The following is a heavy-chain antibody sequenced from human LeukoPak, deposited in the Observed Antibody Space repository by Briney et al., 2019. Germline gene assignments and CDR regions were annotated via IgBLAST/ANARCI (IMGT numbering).Heavy chain of an antibody. J-gene: IGHJ4*02. CDR1: GGSISSGDYY. CDR2: IYYSGST. CDR3: ALRYYDILTGYSEFDC. D-gene: IGHD3-9*01. Sequence: SETLSLTCTVSGGSISSGDYYWSWIRQPPGKGLEWIGYIYYSGSTYYNPSLKSRVTISVDTSKNQFSLKLSSVTAADTAVYYCALRYYDILTGYSEFDCWGQGTLVTVSS. V-gene: IGHV4-30-4*08.